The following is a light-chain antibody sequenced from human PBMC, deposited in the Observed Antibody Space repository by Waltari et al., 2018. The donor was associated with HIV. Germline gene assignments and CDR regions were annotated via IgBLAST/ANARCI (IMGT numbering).Light chain of an antibody. CDR2: EVN. J-gene: IGLJ2*01. Sequence: QSALTQPPYASGSPGQSVTISCPGTSSDVGRYDYVSWYQHHPGKAPKLLIYEVNKRPSGVPDRFSGSKSGNTASLTVSGLQAEDEAEYSCTSYAGINPVAFGGGTKLTVL. V-gene: IGLV2-8*01. CDR3: TSYAGINPVA. CDR1: SSDVGRYDY.